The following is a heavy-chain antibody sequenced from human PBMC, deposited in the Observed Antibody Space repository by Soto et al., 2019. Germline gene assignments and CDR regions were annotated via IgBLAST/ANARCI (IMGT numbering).Heavy chain of an antibody. J-gene: IGHJ6*02. D-gene: IGHD6-13*01. V-gene: IGHV3-30-3*01. Sequence: GGSLRLSCAASGFTFSSYAMHWVRQAPGKGLEWVAVISYDGSNKYYADSVKGRFTISRDNSKNTLYLQMNSLRAEDTAVYYCARDRGPNSSSWAYYYYGMDVWGQGTTVTVSS. CDR2: ISYDGSNK. CDR3: ARDRGPNSSSWAYYYYGMDV. CDR1: GFTFSSYA.